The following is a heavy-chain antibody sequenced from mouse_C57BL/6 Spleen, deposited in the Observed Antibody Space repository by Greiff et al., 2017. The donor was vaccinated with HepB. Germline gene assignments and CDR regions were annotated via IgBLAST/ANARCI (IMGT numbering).Heavy chain of an antibody. CDR2: IRSKSNNYAT. Sequence: DVKLVESGGGLVQPKGSLKLSCAASGFSFNTYAMNWVRQAPGKGLEWVARIRSKSNNYATYYADSVKDRFTISRDDSESMLYLQMNNLKTEDTAMYYCVRSYYGSSYYAMDYWGQGTSVTVSS. D-gene: IGHD1-1*01. J-gene: IGHJ4*01. V-gene: IGHV10-1*01. CDR1: GFSFNTYA. CDR3: VRSYYGSSYYAMDY.